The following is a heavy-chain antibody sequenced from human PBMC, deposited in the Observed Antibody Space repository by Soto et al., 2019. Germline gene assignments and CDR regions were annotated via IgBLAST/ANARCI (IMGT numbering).Heavy chain of an antibody. V-gene: IGHV1-69*02. CDR2: IIPILGIA. CDR1: GGTFSSYT. CDR3: ASFAVAGYFDY. D-gene: IGHD6-19*01. Sequence: QVQLVQSGAEVKKPGSSVKVSCKASGGTFSSYTISWVRQAPGQGLEWMGRIIPILGIANYAQKFQGRVTITADKSTSTAYIELSSLRSEDTDVYYCASFAVAGYFDYWGQGTLVTVSS. J-gene: IGHJ4*02.